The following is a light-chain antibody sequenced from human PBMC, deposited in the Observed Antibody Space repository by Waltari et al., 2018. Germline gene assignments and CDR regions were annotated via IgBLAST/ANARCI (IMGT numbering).Light chain of an antibody. V-gene: IGLV2-14*03. CDR2: DVS. Sequence: QSALTQPASVSGSPGQSITISCTGPSSDVGAYNYFSWYQQHPGKAPKYIIYDVSYRPSGVSNRFSGSKSGNTASLTISGLQVEDEADYYCSSYTTTGTLVFATGTKVTVL. CDR3: SSYTTTGTLV. J-gene: IGLJ1*01. CDR1: SSDVGAYNY.